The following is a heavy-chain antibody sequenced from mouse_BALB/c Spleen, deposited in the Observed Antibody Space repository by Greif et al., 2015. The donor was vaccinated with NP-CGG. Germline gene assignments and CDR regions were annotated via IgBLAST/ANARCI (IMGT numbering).Heavy chain of an antibody. CDR3: ARHGGLYYYGSSPDFDV. D-gene: IGHD1-1*01. CDR1: GFAFSSYD. V-gene: IGHV5-12-1*01. CDR2: ISSGGGST. J-gene: IGHJ1*01. Sequence: EVQLQQSGGGLVKPGGSLKLSCAASGFAFSSYDMSWVRQTPEKRLEWVAYISSGGGSTYYPDTVKGRFTISRDNAKNTLYLQMSSLKSEDTAMYYCARHGGLYYYGSSPDFDVWGAGTTVTVSS.